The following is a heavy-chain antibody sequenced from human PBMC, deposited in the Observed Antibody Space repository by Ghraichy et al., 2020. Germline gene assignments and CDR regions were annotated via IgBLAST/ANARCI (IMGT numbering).Heavy chain of an antibody. CDR2: IIPIFGTA. D-gene: IGHD6-13*01. Sequence: SVKVSCKASGGTFSSYAISWVRQAPGQGLEWMGGIIPIFGTANYAQKFQGRVTITADESTSTAYMELSSLRSEDTAVYYCASSPAQQPYYYYGMDVWGQRTTVTVSS. CDR3: ASSPAQQPYYYYGMDV. CDR1: GGTFSSYA. V-gene: IGHV1-69*13. J-gene: IGHJ6*02.